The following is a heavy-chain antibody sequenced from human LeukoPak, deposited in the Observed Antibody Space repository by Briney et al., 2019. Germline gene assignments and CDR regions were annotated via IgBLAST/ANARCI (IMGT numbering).Heavy chain of an antibody. D-gene: IGHD3-10*01. Sequence: GESLKISCKGSGYNFNTYWVAWVRQLPGKGLEWMGIIRPMNSDVRYSPSFQGQVTISADRSINTAYLQWSSLTASDAAMYYCSSRPFGTNGVPWEFQRGQGTQVTVSS. J-gene: IGHJ4*02. CDR1: GYNFNTYW. V-gene: IGHV5-51*01. CDR3: SSRPFGTNGVPWEFQ. CDR2: IRPMNSDV.